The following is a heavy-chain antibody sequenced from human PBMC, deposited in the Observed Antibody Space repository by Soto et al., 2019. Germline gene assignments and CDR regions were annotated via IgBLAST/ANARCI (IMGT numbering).Heavy chain of an antibody. CDR1: GFTFSDYY. CDR2: ISSSGGSI. D-gene: IGHD3-22*01. CDR3: AKCGFYYDSSGPLDY. Sequence: PGGSLRLSCAASGFTFSDYYMSWIRQAPGKGLEWVSYISSSGGSIYYADSVKGRFTISRDNAKNTLYLQMNSLRAEDTAVYYCAKCGFYYDSSGPLDYWGQGTLVTVSS. J-gene: IGHJ4*02. V-gene: IGHV3-23*01.